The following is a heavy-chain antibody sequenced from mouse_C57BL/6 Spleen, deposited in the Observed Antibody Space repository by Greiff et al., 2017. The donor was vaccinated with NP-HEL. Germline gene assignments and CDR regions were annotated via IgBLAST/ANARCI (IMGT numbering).Heavy chain of an antibody. CDR3: ARKGSDGYFFAMDY. D-gene: IGHD2-3*01. CDR2: ISSGGSYT. Sequence: EVKVVESGGDLVKPGGSLKLSCAASGFTFSSYGMSWVRQTPDKRLEWVATISSGGSYTYYPDSVKGRFTITRDNAKNTLYLQMSSLKSEDTAMYYCARKGSDGYFFAMDYWGQGTSVTVSS. V-gene: IGHV5-6*01. CDR1: GFTFSSYG. J-gene: IGHJ4*01.